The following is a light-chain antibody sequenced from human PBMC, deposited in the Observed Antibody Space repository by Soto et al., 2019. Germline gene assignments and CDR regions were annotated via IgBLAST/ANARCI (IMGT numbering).Light chain of an antibody. V-gene: IGLV2-14*01. Sequence: QSALTQPASVSGSAGQSITISCSGTMRDVGAYNLVSWYQQHPGTAPKLIIYEVRNRPSGISSRFSGSRSGNTASLTISGFQPEDEGDYYSSAYTARSTLVFGGGTKLTVL. CDR1: MRDVGAYNL. CDR3: SAYTARSTLV. J-gene: IGLJ3*02. CDR2: EVR.